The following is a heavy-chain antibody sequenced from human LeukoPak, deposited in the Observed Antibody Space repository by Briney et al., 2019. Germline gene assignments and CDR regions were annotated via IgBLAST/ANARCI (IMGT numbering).Heavy chain of an antibody. CDR1: GYTFTGYY. D-gene: IGHD3-22*01. CDR2: INPNSGGT. V-gene: IGHV1-2*02. J-gene: IGHJ3*02. CDR3: ARGGTIYYDSSGYRPGDAFDI. Sequence: ASVKVSCKASGYTFTGYYMHWVRQAPGQGLEWMGWINPNSGGTNYAQKFQGRVTITADESTSTAYMELSSLRSEDTAVYYCARGGTIYYDSSGYRPGDAFDIWGQGTMVTVSS.